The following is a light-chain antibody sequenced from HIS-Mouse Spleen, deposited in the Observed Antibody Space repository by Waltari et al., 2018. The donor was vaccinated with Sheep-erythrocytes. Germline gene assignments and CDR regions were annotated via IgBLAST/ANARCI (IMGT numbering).Light chain of an antibody. CDR1: SPTIGSNY. CDR2: RNN. J-gene: IGLJ2*01. V-gene: IGLV1-47*01. CDR3: AAWDDSLSGPV. Sequence: QSVLTQPPSASGTPGQRVTISCSGSSPTIGSNYVYCYQQLPGTAPKLLIYRNNPRPSGVPDRFSGSKSGTSASLAISGLRSEDEADYYCAAWDDSLSGPVFGGGTKLTVL.